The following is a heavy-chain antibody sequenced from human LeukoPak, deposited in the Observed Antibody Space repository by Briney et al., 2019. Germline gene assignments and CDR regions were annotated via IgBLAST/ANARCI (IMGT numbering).Heavy chain of an antibody. D-gene: IGHD5-12*01. CDR1: GFTFSTYG. Sequence: GGSLRLSCAASGFTFSTYGMIWVRQAPGKGLEWLSYISSSSDSIKYADSVKGRFTSSRDNAKNSLYLQMNSLRAEDTAVYYCAKSRRGFSGQLDHWGQGALITVSS. V-gene: IGHV3-48*04. CDR3: AKSRRGFSGQLDH. CDR2: ISSSSDSI. J-gene: IGHJ4*02.